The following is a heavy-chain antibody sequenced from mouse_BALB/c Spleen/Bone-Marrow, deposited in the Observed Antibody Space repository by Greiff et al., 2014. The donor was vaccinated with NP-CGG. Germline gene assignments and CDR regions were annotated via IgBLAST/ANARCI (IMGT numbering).Heavy chain of an antibody. CDR3: ARSHYYGSYAMDY. CDR1: GFNIKDTY. Sequence: EVKVEESGAELVKPGASVKLSCTASGFNIKDTYMHWVKQRPEQGLEWIGRIDPANGNTKYDPKFQGKATITADTSSNTAYLQLSSLTSEDTAVYYCARSHYYGSYAMDYWGQGTSVTVSS. CDR2: IDPANGNT. V-gene: IGHV14-3*02. D-gene: IGHD1-2*01. J-gene: IGHJ4*01.